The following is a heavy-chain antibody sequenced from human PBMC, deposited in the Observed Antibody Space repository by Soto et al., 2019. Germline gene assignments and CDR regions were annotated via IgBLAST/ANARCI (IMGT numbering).Heavy chain of an antibody. CDR3: ARPNLGYCSGGSCYSDY. D-gene: IGHD2-15*01. J-gene: IGHJ4*02. CDR2: INHSGST. Sequence: QVQLQQWGAGLLKPSETLSLTCAVYGGSFSGYYWSWIRQPPGKGLEWSGEINHSGSTNYNPSLKSRVTIAVDTSKNQFSLKLSSVTAADTAVYYCARPNLGYCSGGSCYSDYWGQGTLVTVSS. CDR1: GGSFSGYY. V-gene: IGHV4-34*01.